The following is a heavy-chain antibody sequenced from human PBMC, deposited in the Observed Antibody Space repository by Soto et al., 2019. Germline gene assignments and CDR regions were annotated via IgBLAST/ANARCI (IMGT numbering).Heavy chain of an antibody. D-gene: IGHD1-1*01. Sequence: SETLSLTCAVSSFSISSGYYWGWVRQPPGKGLEWIGSIYHSGTTNYSPSPKSRGTISIGTYKNQCSLTLRCGAAAEAAVYYCASCVSTAYQHPGERQLFALWGQGSLVTVS. CDR2: IYHSGTT. J-gene: IGHJ4*02. CDR1: SFSISSGYY. V-gene: IGHV4-38-2*01. CDR3: ASCVSTAYQHPGERQLFAL.